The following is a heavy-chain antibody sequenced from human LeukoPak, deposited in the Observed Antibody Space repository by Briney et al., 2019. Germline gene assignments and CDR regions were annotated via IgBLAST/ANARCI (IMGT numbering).Heavy chain of an antibody. Sequence: GGSLRLSCAASGFTFSSYAMSWVRRAPGKGLEWVSAISGSGGSTYYADSVKGRFTISRDNSKNTLYLQMNSLRAEDTAVYYCAKVKNYYDSSGYCYYFDYWGQGTLVTVSS. J-gene: IGHJ4*02. CDR3: AKVKNYYDSSGYCYYFDY. CDR1: GFTFSSYA. V-gene: IGHV3-23*01. D-gene: IGHD3-22*01. CDR2: ISGSGGST.